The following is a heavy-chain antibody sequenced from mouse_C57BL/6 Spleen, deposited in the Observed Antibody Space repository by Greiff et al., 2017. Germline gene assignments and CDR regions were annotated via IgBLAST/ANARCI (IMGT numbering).Heavy chain of an antibody. Sequence: QVQLQQPGAELVKPGASVKLSRKASGYTFTSYWMHWVKQRPGQGLEWIGMIHPNSGSTNYNEKFKSKATLTVDKSSSTAYMQLSSLTSEDSAVYYCAREEATVVATGNYFDYWGQGTTLTVSS. CDR1: GYTFTSYW. CDR2: IHPNSGST. CDR3: AREEATVVATGNYFDY. J-gene: IGHJ2*01. V-gene: IGHV1-64*01. D-gene: IGHD1-1*01.